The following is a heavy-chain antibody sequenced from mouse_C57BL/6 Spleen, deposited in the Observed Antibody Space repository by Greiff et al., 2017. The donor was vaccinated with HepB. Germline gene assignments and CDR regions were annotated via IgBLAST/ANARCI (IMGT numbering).Heavy chain of an antibody. Sequence: EVKLVESGGGLVQPKGSLKLSCAASGFSFNTYAMNWVRQAPGKGLEWVARIRSKSNNYATYYAVSVKAIFTISRDDSESMLYLQMNNLKTEDTSMYYCVIHNSYAMDYWGQGTSVTVSS. CDR1: GFSFNTYA. CDR2: IRSKSNNYAT. V-gene: IGHV10-1*01. J-gene: IGHJ4*01. CDR3: VIHNSYAMDY. D-gene: IGHD1-3*01.